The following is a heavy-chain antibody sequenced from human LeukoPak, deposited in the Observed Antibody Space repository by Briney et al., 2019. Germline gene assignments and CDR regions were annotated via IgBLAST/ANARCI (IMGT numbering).Heavy chain of an antibody. CDR1: GGSISSSSYY. V-gene: IGHV4-39*01. CDR2: IYYSGNT. J-gene: IGHJ4*02. CDR3: MGYATATASFDY. D-gene: IGHD2-2*01. Sequence: PSETLSLTCTVSGGSISSSSYYWGWIRQPPGKGLEWIWSIYYSGNTYYKVSLKSRVTISVDTSKNQFALKLRSVTAADTAVYYCMGYATATASFDYWGQGTLVTVSS.